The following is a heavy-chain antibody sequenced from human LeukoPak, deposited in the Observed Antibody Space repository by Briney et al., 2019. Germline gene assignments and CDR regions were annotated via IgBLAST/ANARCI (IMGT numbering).Heavy chain of an antibody. CDR3: ARGHHYFVSGSYYNF. V-gene: IGHV1-69*13. D-gene: IGHD3-10*01. CDR1: GGTFSSYA. CDR2: IIPTFGTA. J-gene: IGHJ4*02. Sequence: ASVKVSCKASGGTFSSYAISWVRQAPGQGLEWMGGIIPTFGTANYAQKFQGRVTITADESTSTAYMELSSLRSEDTAVYYCARGHHYFVSGSYYNFWGQGTLVTVSS.